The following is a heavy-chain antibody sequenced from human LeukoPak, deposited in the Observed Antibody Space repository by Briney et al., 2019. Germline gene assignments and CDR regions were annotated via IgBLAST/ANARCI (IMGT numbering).Heavy chain of an antibody. D-gene: IGHD6-19*01. Sequence: GGSLRLSCAASGFTFSDYYMSWIRQAPGKGLEWVSYISTSGTTTYYGDSVKGRFTISRDNAKNSLYLQMNSLRAEDTAVYYCAREEIAVAGLDYWGQGTLVTVSS. CDR3: AREEIAVAGLDY. V-gene: IGHV3-11*04. CDR1: GFTFSDYY. CDR2: ISTSGTTT. J-gene: IGHJ4*02.